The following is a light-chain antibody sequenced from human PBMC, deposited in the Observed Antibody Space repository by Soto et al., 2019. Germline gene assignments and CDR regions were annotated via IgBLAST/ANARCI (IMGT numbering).Light chain of an antibody. J-gene: IGKJ1*01. CDR2: AAS. Sequence: DIQMTQSPSSLSASVGDRVTITCRASQGISNFLAWYQQRPGQVPKLLIYAASTLQSGVPSRFSASGSGTDVTLTISSLQPEDVATYYCQRYNGASTFGQGTKVEIK. V-gene: IGKV1-27*01. CDR1: QGISNF. CDR3: QRYNGAST.